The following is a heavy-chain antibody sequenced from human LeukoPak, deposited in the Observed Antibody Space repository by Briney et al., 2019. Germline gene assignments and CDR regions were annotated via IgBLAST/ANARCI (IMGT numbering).Heavy chain of an antibody. Sequence: SETLSLTCAVYGGSFSGYYWSWIRQPSGKGLEWIGEINHSGSTNYNPSLKSRATISVDTSKNQFSLKLSSVTAADTAVYYCARVVRGHYDSSGYYSDYWGQGTLVTVSS. J-gene: IGHJ4*02. V-gene: IGHV4-34*01. CDR3: ARVVRGHYDSSGYYSDY. D-gene: IGHD3-22*01. CDR1: GGSFSGYY. CDR2: INHSGST.